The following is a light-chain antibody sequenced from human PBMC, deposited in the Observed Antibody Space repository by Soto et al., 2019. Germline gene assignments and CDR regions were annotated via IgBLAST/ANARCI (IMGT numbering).Light chain of an antibody. Sequence: DIQMTQSPSSVSASIGDRVTITCRASQIIGSCLAWYQQKPGIAPKLLIYAASSLQSGVPSRFSGSGSGSDFTLTISSLQAEDSATYYCQQAYSSPFTFGPGTKVDIK. CDR3: QQAYSSPFT. J-gene: IGKJ3*01. CDR2: AAS. V-gene: IGKV1-12*02. CDR1: QIIGSC.